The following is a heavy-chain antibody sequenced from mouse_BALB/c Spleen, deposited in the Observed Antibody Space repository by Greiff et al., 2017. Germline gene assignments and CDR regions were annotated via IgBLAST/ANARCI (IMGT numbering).Heavy chain of an antibody. D-gene: IGHD2-14*01. CDR3: ARKVLYAMDY. J-gene: IGHJ4*01. Sequence: LVESGAELVRPGTSVKISCKASGYTFTNYWLGWVKQRPGHGLEWIGDIYPGGGYTNYNEKFKGKATLTADTSSSTAYMQLSSLTSEDSAVYFCARKVLYAMDYWGQGTSVTVSS. CDR2: IYPGGGYT. CDR1: GYTFTNYW. V-gene: IGHV1-63*02.